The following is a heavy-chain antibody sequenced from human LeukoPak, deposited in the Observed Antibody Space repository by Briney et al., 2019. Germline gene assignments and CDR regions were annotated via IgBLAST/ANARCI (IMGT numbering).Heavy chain of an antibody. D-gene: IGHD3-3*01. V-gene: IGHV1-18*01. CDR2: IGAYNGNT. Sequence: GASVKVSCKASGYTFTSYGISWVRQAPGQGLEWMGWIGAYNGNTNYAQKLQGRVTMTTDTSTSTAYMELRSLRSDDTAVYYCARGRFLEWPFPFDYWGQGTLVTVSS. J-gene: IGHJ4*02. CDR3: ARGRFLEWPFPFDY. CDR1: GYTFTSYG.